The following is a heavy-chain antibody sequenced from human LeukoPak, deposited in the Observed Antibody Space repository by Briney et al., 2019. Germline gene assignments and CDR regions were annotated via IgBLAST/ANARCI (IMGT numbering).Heavy chain of an antibody. Sequence: GRSLRLSCAASGFTFSSYGMHWVRQAPGKGLEWVAVISYDGSNKYYADSVKGRFTISRDNSKNTLYLQVNSLTAEDTAVYYCARTTIHRSSNFDYWGQGTLVTVSS. V-gene: IGHV3-30*03. CDR2: ISYDGSNK. CDR1: GFTFSSYG. J-gene: IGHJ4*02. D-gene: IGHD1-1*01. CDR3: ARTTIHRSSNFDY.